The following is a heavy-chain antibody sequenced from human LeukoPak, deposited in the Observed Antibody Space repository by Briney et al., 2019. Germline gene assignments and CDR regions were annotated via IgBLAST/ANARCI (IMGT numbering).Heavy chain of an antibody. Sequence: GGSLRLSCAASGFGFSGYWMSWVRQAPGKGLEWVANIKKDDGSEKYYADSVTGRFTISRDNAKNSLYLQMNSLRVEDTAVYYCVRDFIYSTGWGQGTLVTVSS. CDR2: IKKDDGSEK. J-gene: IGHJ4*02. D-gene: IGHD5-18*01. CDR3: VRDFIYSTG. V-gene: IGHV3-7*03. CDR1: GFGFSGYW.